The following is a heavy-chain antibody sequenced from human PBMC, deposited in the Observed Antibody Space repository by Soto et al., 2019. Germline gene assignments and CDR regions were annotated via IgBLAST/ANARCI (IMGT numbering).Heavy chain of an antibody. D-gene: IGHD2-15*01. CDR2: IYPGDSDT. J-gene: IGHJ5*02. CDR1: GYSFTNYW. Sequence: GESLKISCKGSGYSFTNYWIGWVRQMPGKGLEWMGIIYPGDSDTRYSPSFQGQVTISADKSISTTYLQWSSLKASDTAMYYCARQAEYCSGGSCQNWFDPWGQGTLVTVSS. CDR3: ARQAEYCSGGSCQNWFDP. V-gene: IGHV5-51*01.